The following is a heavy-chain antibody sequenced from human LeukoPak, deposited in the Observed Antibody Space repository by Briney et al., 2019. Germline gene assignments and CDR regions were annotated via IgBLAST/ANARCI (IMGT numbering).Heavy chain of an antibody. V-gene: IGHV4-61*02. J-gene: IGHJ4*02. CDR3: ARERVDFWSGLRYFDY. CDR1: GGSISSGSYY. Sequence: PSETLSLTCTVSGGSISSGSYYWSWIRQPAGKGLEWIGRIYTSGSTNYNPSLKSRVTISVDTSKNQFSLKLSSVTAADTAVYYCARERVDFWSGLRYFDYWGQGTLVTVSS. D-gene: IGHD3-3*01. CDR2: IYTSGST.